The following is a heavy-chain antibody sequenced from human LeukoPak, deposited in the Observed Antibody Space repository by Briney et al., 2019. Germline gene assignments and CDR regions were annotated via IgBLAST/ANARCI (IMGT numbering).Heavy chain of an antibody. CDR2: ISGSFIST. V-gene: IGHV3-23*01. J-gene: IGHJ4*02. Sequence: GGSLRLSCAASGFTFSSYAMSWVRQAPGKGLEWVSAISGSFISTYYADSVKGRFTISRDTSKNTLYLQMNSLRAEDTAVYYCAKEMATITGYDYWGQGTLVTVSS. CDR1: GFTFSSYA. CDR3: AKEMATITGYDY. D-gene: IGHD5-24*01.